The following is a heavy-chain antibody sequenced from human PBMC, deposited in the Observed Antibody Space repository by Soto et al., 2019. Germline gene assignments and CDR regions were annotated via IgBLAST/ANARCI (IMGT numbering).Heavy chain of an antibody. CDR1: GFTFISYA. Sequence: PGGSLRLSCAASGFTFISYAMHWVRQAPGKGLEWVAVISYDGSNKYYADSVKGRFTISRDNSKNTLYLQMNSLRAEDTAVYYCARSDEVPGFDYWGQGTLVTVSS. D-gene: IGHD1-1*01. J-gene: IGHJ4*02. CDR2: ISYDGSNK. CDR3: ARSDEVPGFDY. V-gene: IGHV3-30-3*01.